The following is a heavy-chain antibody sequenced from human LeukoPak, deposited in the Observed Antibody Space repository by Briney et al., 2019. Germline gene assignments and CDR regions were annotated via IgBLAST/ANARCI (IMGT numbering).Heavy chain of an antibody. V-gene: IGHV1-69*04. D-gene: IGHD3-10*01. Sequence: SVKVSCKASGGTFSSYTISWVRQAPGQGLEWMGRIIPILGIANYAQKFQGRVTITADKSTSTAYMELSSLRSEDTAVCYCARDVQYGSGSYYNPNRTSWGQGTLVTVSS. CDR3: ARDVQYGSGSYYNPNRTS. CDR2: IIPILGIA. J-gene: IGHJ5*02. CDR1: GGTFSSYT.